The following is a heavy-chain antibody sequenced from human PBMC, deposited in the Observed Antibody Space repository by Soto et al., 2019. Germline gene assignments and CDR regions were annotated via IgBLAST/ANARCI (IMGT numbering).Heavy chain of an antibody. V-gene: IGHV4-31*03. CDR3: ARGPGD. CDR2: IYYSGST. CDR1: GSSISSGGYY. J-gene: IGHJ4*02. D-gene: IGHD1-26*01. Sequence: QVQLQESGPGLVKPSQTLSLTCTVSGSSISSGGYYWSGIRQHPGKGLEWIGYIYYSGSTYYNPSLKIRVTISVDMSKNQFSLKLSSVTAADTAVYYCARGPGDWGQGTLVTVSS.